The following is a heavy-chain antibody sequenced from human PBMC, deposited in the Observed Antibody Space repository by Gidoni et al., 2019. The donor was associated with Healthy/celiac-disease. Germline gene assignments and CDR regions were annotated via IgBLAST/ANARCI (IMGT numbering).Heavy chain of an antibody. Sequence: QVQLQESGPGLVKPSETLSLTCTVSGGSVSSGSYYWSWIRQPPGKGLEWIGYIYYSGSTNYNPSLKSRVTISVDTSKNQFSLKLSSVTAADTAVYYCARGNDILTGSPPYYFDYWGQGTLVTVSS. CDR1: GGSVSSGSYY. J-gene: IGHJ4*02. V-gene: IGHV4-61*01. CDR2: IYYSGST. CDR3: ARGNDILTGSPPYYFDY. D-gene: IGHD3-9*01.